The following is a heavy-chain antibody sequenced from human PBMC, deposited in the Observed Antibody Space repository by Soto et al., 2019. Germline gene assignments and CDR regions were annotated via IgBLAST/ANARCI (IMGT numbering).Heavy chain of an antibody. J-gene: IGHJ6*02. D-gene: IGHD4-17*01. V-gene: IGHV1-69*02. CDR1: GGTFSSYT. Sequence: QVQLVQSGAEVKKPGSSVKVSCKASGGTFSSYTISWVRQAPGQGLEWMGRIIPILGIANYAQKFQGRVTITADKSTSTAYMELSSLRSEDTAVYYCARGHPVTTYYYYGMDVWGQGTTVTVSS. CDR3: ARGHPVTTYYYYGMDV. CDR2: IIPILGIA.